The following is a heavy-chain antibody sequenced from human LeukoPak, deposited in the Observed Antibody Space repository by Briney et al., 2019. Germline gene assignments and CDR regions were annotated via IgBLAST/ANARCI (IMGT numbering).Heavy chain of an antibody. J-gene: IGHJ6*03. CDR2: IYPSGNT. D-gene: IGHD3-9*01. CDR3: AKDGGEYYDILTGYYPRLYYMDV. Sequence: SETLSLTCSVSGGSFSNHFWSWVRQPAGKGLEWIGRIYPSGNTNYNPSLKSRVTLSVDTSKTQFYLSLSSVTAADTAVYYCAKDGGEYYDILTGYYPRLYYMDVWGKGTTVTISS. V-gene: IGHV4-4*07. CDR1: GGSFSNHF.